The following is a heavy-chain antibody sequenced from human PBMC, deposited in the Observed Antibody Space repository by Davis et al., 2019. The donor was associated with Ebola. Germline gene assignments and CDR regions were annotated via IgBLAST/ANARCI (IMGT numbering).Heavy chain of an antibody. CDR3: ARIPEYYYGSGSITDRYWYFDL. D-gene: IGHD3-10*01. CDR1: GFSLSNARMG. J-gene: IGHJ2*01. V-gene: IGHV2-26*01. CDR2: IFSNDET. Sequence: SGPTLVKPTATLTLTCTVPGFSLSNARMGVSWIRQPPGKALEWLAHIFSNDETSYSTSLRSRLTISKDTSRSQVVLTMTNMDPVDTATYYCARIPEYYYGSGSITDRYWYFDLWGPGTLVIVSS.